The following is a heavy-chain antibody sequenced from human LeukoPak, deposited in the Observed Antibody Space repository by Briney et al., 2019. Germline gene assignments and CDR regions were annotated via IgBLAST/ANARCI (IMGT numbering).Heavy chain of an antibody. CDR2: ISYSGGST. J-gene: IGHJ4*02. Sequence: GGSLRLSCSASGFTLSSHAMHWVRQAPGKALEYVSAISYSGGSTYYANSVKDRFTISRDNSKNTLYLQMSSLRPEDTAVFYCVRRTGNYFDYWGQGTLVTVSS. V-gene: IGHV3-64D*09. CDR3: VRRTGNYFDY. D-gene: IGHD3/OR15-3a*01. CDR1: GFTLSSHA.